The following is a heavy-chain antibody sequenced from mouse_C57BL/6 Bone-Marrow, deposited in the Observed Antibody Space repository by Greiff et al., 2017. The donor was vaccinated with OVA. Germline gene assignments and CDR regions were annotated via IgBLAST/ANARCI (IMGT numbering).Heavy chain of an antibody. CDR3: VKRRAKCEYYFDY. V-gene: IGHV5-17*01. D-gene: IGHD3-1*01. CDR1: GFTFSDYG. Sequence: EVKVVESGGGLVKPGGSLKLSCAASGFTFSDYGMHWVRQAPEKGLEWVAYISSGSSTIYYADTVKGRFPIFRDNAKNTLFLQMSSLMSEDTAMYYCVKRRAKCEYYFDYWGQGTTLTVSS. CDR2: ISSGSSTI. J-gene: IGHJ2*01.